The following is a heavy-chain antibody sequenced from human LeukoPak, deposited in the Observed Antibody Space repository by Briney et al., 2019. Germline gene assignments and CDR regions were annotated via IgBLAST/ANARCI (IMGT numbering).Heavy chain of an antibody. V-gene: IGHV3-30-3*01. CDR2: ISYGGSNK. CDR1: GFTFSSYA. D-gene: IGHD1-14*01. Sequence: PGGSLRLSCAASGFTFSSYAMHWVRQAPGKGLEWVAVISYGGSNKYYADSVKGRFTISRDNSKNTLYLQMNSLRAEDTAVYYCARGPSYRSRYNWFDPWGQGTLVTVSS. CDR3: ARGPSYRSRYNWFDP. J-gene: IGHJ5*02.